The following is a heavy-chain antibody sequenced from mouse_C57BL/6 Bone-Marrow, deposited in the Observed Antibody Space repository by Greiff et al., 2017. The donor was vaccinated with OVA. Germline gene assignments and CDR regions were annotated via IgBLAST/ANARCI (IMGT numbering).Heavy chain of an antibody. CDR1: GFTFSSYA. CDR3: ARERFYYYGSFCFDV. V-gene: IGHV5-4*01. CDR2: ISDGGSYT. D-gene: IGHD1-1*01. J-gene: IGHJ1*03. Sequence: EVKLVESGGGLVKPGGSLKLSCAASGFTFSSYAMSWVRQTPEKRLEWVATISDGGSYTYYPDNVKGRFTISRDNAKNNLYLQMSHLKSEDTAMYYCARERFYYYGSFCFDVWGTGTTVTVSS.